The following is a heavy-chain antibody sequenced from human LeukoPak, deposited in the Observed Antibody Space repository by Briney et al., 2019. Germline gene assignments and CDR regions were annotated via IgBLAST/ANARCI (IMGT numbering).Heavy chain of an antibody. J-gene: IGHJ6*03. V-gene: IGHV4-61*02. CDR2: IYTSGST. CDR3: ARDTDCSSTSCYSYYYYMDV. D-gene: IGHD2-2*02. Sequence: SQTLSLTCTVSGGSISSGSYYWSWIRQPAGKGLEWIGRIYTSGSTNYNPSLKSRVTISVDTSKNQFSLKLSSVTAADTAVYYCARDTDCSSTSCYSYYYYMDVWGKGTTVTVSS. CDR1: GGSISSGSYY.